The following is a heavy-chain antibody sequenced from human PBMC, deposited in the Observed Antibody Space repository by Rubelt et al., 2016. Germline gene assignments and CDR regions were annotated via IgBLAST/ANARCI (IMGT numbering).Heavy chain of an antibody. D-gene: IGHD3-10*01. V-gene: IGHV4-59*08. Sequence: QVQLQESGPGLVKPSETLSLTCTVSGGSISSYYWSWIRQPPGKRLEWIGYIYYSGSTNYNPSLKSRVTISVDTSKNQFSLKLSSVTAADTAVYYCARGVEYYYGSGTNWFDPWGQGTLVTVSS. CDR1: GGSISSYY. J-gene: IGHJ5*02. CDR2: IYYSGST. CDR3: ARGVEYYYGSGTNWFDP.